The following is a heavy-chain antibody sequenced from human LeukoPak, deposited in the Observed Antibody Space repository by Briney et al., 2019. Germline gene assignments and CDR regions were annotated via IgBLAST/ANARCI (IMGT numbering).Heavy chain of an antibody. CDR2: FYYSGST. Sequence: SETLSLTCTVSGGSISSSSYYWGWIRQPPGKGLEWIGNFYYSGSTYYNPSLKSRVTISVDTSKNQFSLRLSSVTAADTAVYYCARLPNLYNPVFGPPPFTVNWFDPWGQGTLVTVSS. D-gene: IGHD4-17*01. CDR1: GGSISSSSYY. CDR3: ARLPNLYNPVFGPPPFTVNWFDP. J-gene: IGHJ5*02. V-gene: IGHV4-39*01.